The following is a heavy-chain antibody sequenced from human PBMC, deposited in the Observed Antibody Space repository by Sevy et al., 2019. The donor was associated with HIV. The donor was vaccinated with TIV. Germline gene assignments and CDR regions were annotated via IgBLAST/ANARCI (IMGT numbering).Heavy chain of an antibody. D-gene: IGHD6-19*01. Sequence: KQSQTLSLTCTVSGGSISSSSYYWGWIRQPPGKGLEWIGSIYYSGSTYYNPSLKGRVTISVDTSKNQFSLKLSSVTAADTAVYYCARGQWLVHDYWGQGTLVTVSS. CDR3: ARGQWLVHDY. V-gene: IGHV4-39*01. CDR1: GGSISSSSYY. J-gene: IGHJ4*02. CDR2: IYYSGST.